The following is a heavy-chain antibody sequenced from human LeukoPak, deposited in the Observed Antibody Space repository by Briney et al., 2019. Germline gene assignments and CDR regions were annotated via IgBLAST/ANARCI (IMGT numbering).Heavy chain of an antibody. CDR2: ISAYNGNT. CDR3: ARDSSPGGYYYGSEH. V-gene: IGHV1-18*01. CDR1: GYTFTSCG. J-gene: IGHJ1*01. Sequence: GASVKVSCKASGYTFTSCGISWVRQAPGQGLEWMGWISAYNGNTNYAQKLQGRVTMTTDTSTSTAYMELRSLRSDDTAVYYCARDSSPGGYYYGSEHWGQGTLVTVSS. D-gene: IGHD3-10*01.